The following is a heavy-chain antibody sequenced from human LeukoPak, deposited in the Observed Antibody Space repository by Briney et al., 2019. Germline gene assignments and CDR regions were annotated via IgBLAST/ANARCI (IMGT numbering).Heavy chain of an antibody. J-gene: IGHJ4*02. CDR1: GYTFNSYG. D-gene: IGHD3-10*01. CDR3: AKDFLGYYGSGSYYVQRFFDY. Sequence: ASLKVSCKASGYTFNSYGISWVRQAPGQGLEWMGWVSAYNGHTNYAQKFQGRVTMTTDTSTSTASMELRSLRSDDTAVYYCAKDFLGYYGSGSYYVQRFFDYWGQGTLVTVSS. CDR2: VSAYNGHT. V-gene: IGHV1-18*01.